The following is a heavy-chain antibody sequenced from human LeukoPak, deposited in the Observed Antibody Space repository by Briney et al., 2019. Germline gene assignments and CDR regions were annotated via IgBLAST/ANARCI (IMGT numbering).Heavy chain of an antibody. V-gene: IGHV3-48*02. J-gene: IGHJ4*02. Sequence: GGSLRLSCAASGFTFRSYAMQWVRQAPGKGLEWVSYITYDSGTIFYADSVKGRFTISRDNAKDSLYLQMSSLRDEDTAVYYCARDSGYSYADDYWGQGTLVTVSS. CDR3: ARDSGYSYADDY. D-gene: IGHD5-18*01. CDR1: GFTFRSYA. CDR2: ITYDSGTI.